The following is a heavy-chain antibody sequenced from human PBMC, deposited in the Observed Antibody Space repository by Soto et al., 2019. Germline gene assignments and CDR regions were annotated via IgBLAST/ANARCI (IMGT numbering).Heavy chain of an antibody. V-gene: IGHV3-30*18. J-gene: IGHJ4*02. CDR1: GFTFSSYG. Sequence: QVQLVESGGGVVQPGRSLRLSCAASGFTFSSYGMHWVRQAPGKGLEWVSVLSYDGSDKKYAVSVKGRFTITRDNSKNTLYLQMNSLRTEDTAIYYCAKDGDVRAAGYYFDYWGQGALVTVSS. CDR3: AKDGDVRAAGYYFDY. D-gene: IGHD6-13*01. CDR2: LSYDGSDK.